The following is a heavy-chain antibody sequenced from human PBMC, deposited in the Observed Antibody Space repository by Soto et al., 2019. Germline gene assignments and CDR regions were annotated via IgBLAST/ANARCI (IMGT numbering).Heavy chain of an antibody. V-gene: IGHV4-59*01. Sequence: TSETLSLTCTVSGVSISSYYWSWIRQPPGKGLEWIGYIYYSGSTNYNPSLKSRVTISVDTSKNQFSLKLSSVTAADTAVYYCARVWFGELPLLDVWGQGTTVTVSS. D-gene: IGHD3-10*01. CDR1: GVSISSYY. CDR2: IYYSGST. CDR3: ARVWFGELPLLDV. J-gene: IGHJ6*02.